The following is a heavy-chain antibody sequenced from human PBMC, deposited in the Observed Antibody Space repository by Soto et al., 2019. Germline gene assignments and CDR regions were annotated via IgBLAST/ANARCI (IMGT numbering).Heavy chain of an antibody. CDR2: ISSSGSTI. CDR1: GFTFSSYE. CDR3: ARANLYSSSWYGTIYYFDY. J-gene: IGHJ4*02. V-gene: IGHV3-48*03. Sequence: GGSLRLSCAASGFTFSSYEMNWVRQAPGKGLEWVSYISSSGSTIYYADSVKGRFTISRDNAKNSLYLQMNSLRAEDTAVYDCARANLYSSSWYGTIYYFDYLGQGTLVTVSS. D-gene: IGHD6-13*01.